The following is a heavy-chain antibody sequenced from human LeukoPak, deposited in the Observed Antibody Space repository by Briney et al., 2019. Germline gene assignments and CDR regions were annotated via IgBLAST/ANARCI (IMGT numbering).Heavy chain of an antibody. CDR2: IWYDGSNK. J-gene: IGHJ4*02. D-gene: IGHD3-3*01. CDR3: AKDQGASLRFPVCAWDY. Sequence: GGSLRLSCAASGFTFSSYGMHWVRQAPGKGLEWVAVIWYDGSNKYYADSVKGRFTISRDNSKNTLYLQMNSLRAEDTAVYYCAKDQGASLRFPVCAWDYWGQGTLVTVSS. V-gene: IGHV3-30*02. CDR1: GFTFSSYG.